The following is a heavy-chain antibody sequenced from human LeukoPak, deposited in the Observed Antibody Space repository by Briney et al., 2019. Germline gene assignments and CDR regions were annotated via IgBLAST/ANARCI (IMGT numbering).Heavy chain of an antibody. J-gene: IGHJ3*02. CDR3: ARGMGATPVGNAFDI. D-gene: IGHD1-26*01. CDR2: ISYDGSNK. V-gene: IGHV3-30-3*01. Sequence: GGSLRLSCAASGFTFSNYAMHWVRQAPGKGLEWMAIISYDGSNKDCADSVKGRFTISRDNSKNTLYLQVNGLRTEDTAVYYCARGMGATPVGNAFDIWGQGTMVTVSS. CDR1: GFTFSNYA.